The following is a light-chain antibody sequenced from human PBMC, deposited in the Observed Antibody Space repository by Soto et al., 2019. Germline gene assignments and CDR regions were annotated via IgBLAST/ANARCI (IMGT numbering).Light chain of an antibody. V-gene: IGLV2-11*01. Sequence: QSVLTQPRSVSGSPGQSVTISCTGTSSDVGGYNYVSWYQQHPGKAPKLMIYDVSKRPSGVPDRFSGSKSGNTASLTISGLQAEEEADYYCCSYAGSYTFVVFGGGTKVTVL. CDR3: CSYAGSYTFVV. CDR1: SSDVGGYNY. CDR2: DVS. J-gene: IGLJ2*01.